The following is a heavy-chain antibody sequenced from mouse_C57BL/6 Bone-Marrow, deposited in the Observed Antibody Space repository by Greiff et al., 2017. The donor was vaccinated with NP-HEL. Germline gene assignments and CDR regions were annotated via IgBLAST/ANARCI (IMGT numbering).Heavy chain of an antibody. Sequence: VKLVESGPGLVAPSQSLSITCTVSGFSLTSYGVDWVRQSPGKGLEWLGVIWGVGSTNYNSALKSRLSISKDNSKSQVFLKMNSLQTDDTAMYYCATSYGWYAMDYWGQGTSVTVSS. CDR2: IWGVGST. J-gene: IGHJ4*01. D-gene: IGHD1-2*01. CDR3: ATSYGWYAMDY. V-gene: IGHV2-6*01. CDR1: GFSLTSYG.